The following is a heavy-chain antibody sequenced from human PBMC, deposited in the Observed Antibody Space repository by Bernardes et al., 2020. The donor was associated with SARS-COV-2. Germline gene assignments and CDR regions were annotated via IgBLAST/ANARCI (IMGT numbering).Heavy chain of an antibody. J-gene: IGHJ4*02. CDR1: GGSIRSSRYY. CDR3: ARQHLGGVTIFGVVTTDRYFDY. V-gene: IGHV4-39*01. D-gene: IGHD3-3*01. Sequence: SNTLQVTCTFSGGSIRSSRYYWGWSRQPPGKGLEWIGNIYYSGSTYYNPSLKSRVTISVDTSKNQFSLKLSSVTAADTAVYYCARQHLGGVTIFGVVTTDRYFDYWGQGTLVTVSS. CDR2: IYYSGST.